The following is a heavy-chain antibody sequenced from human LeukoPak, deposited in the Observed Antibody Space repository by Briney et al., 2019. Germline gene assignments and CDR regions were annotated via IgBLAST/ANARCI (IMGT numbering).Heavy chain of an antibody. CDR3: AKDARSGYYPNYFDY. J-gene: IGHJ4*02. V-gene: IGHV3-30*02. CDR2: IRYDGSNK. D-gene: IGHD3-3*01. Sequence: GGSLRLSCAASGFTFSSYGMHWVRQAPGKGLEWVAFIRYDGSNKYYADSVKGRFTISRDNSKNTLYLQMNSLRAEDTAVYYCAKDARSGYYPNYFDYWGQGTLVTVSS. CDR1: GFTFSSYG.